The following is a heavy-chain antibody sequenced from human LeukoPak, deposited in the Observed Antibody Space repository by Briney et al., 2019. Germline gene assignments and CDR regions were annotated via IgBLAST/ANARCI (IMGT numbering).Heavy chain of an antibody. CDR1: GYTFSDYY. J-gene: IGHJ5*02. D-gene: IGHD4-11*01. Sequence: ASVKVSCKASGYTFSDYYMHWVRQAPAQGLEWMGWISPNSVEKVYAQKFQGRVTMTRDTSISTAYMELSRLRSDDTAVYYCARDAVRLGVTTPGAPGWFDPWGQGTLVTVSS. CDR2: ISPNSVEK. V-gene: IGHV1-2*02. CDR3: ARDAVRLGVTTPGAPGWFDP.